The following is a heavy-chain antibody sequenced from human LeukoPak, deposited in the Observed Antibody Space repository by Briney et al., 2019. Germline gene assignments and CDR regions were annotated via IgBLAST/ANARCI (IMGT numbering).Heavy chain of an antibody. CDR3: VNQIRGLVY. Sequence: PGGSLRLSCSASGFTFSTLPMHWVRQAPGKGLEYVSGISRNGGSTYYADSAKGRFIISRDNTKNTLYLQMSSLRPEDTAVYYCVNQIRGLVYWGQGTLVTVSS. J-gene: IGHJ4*02. D-gene: IGHD5-12*01. V-gene: IGHV3-64D*06. CDR1: GFTFSTLP. CDR2: ISRNGGST.